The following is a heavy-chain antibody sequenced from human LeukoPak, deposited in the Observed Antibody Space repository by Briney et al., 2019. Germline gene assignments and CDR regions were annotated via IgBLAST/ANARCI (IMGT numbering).Heavy chain of an antibody. CDR1: GYTFTSYG. V-gene: IGHV1-18*04. CDR2: ISAYNGNT. J-gene: IGHJ4*02. CDR3: ARSPNVATNPNLFDY. D-gene: IGHD5-12*01. Sequence: ASVKVSCKASGYTFTSYGISWVRQAPGQGLEWMGWISAYNGNTNYAQKLQGRVTMTTDTSTSTAYMELRSLRSDDTAVYYCARSPNVATNPNLFDYWGQGTLVTVSS.